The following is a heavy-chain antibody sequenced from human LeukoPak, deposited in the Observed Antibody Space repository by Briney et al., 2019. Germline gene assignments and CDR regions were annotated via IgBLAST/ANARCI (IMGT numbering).Heavy chain of an antibody. CDR2: IYYSGST. V-gene: IGHV4-59*01. CDR1: GGSFSGYY. CDR3: AAMVRGVTFDY. J-gene: IGHJ4*02. Sequence: PSETLSLTCAVYGGSFSGYYWSWIRQPPGKGLEWIGYIYYSGSTNYNPSLKSRVTISVDTSKNQFSLKLSSVTAADTAVYYCAAMVRGVTFDYWGQGTLVTVSS. D-gene: IGHD3-10*01.